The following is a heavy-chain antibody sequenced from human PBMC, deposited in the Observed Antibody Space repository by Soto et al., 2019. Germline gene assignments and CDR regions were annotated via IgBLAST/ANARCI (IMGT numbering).Heavy chain of an antibody. CDR2: IIPIFGTA. J-gene: IGHJ6*02. CDR1: GGTFSSYA. V-gene: IGHV1-69*13. D-gene: IGHD3-9*01. Sequence: SSVKGSCKASGGTFSSYAISWVRQAPGQGLEWVGGIIPIFGTANYAQKFQGRVTITADESTSTAYMELSSLRSEDTAVYYCASTIATAYSMDVWGQGTTVTVSS. CDR3: ASTIATAYSMDV.